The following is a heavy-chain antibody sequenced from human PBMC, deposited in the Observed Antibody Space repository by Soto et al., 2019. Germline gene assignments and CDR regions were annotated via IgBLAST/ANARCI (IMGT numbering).Heavy chain of an antibody. D-gene: IGHD2-8*01. CDR1: GFTFSNAW. V-gene: IGHV3-15*01. Sequence: PGGSLRLSCAAPGFTFSNAWMSWVRQAPGKGLEWVGRIKSKTDGGTTDYAAPVKGRFTISRDDSKNTLYLQMNSLKTEDTAVYYCTTDFRMVPRGFDYWGQATLVTVSS. CDR2: IKSKTDGGTT. J-gene: IGHJ4*02. CDR3: TTDFRMVPRGFDY.